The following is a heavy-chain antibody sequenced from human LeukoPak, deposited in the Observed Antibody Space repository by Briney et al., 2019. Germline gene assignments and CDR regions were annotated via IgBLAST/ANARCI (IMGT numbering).Heavy chain of an antibody. CDR1: GFTVSSNY. CDR3: ASTHMVRGVTPFDY. D-gene: IGHD3-10*01. CDR2: IYSGGST. J-gene: IGHJ4*02. V-gene: IGHV3-53*01. Sequence: TGGSLRLSCAASGFTVSSNYMSWVRQAPGKGLGWVSVIYSGGSTYYADSVKGRFTISRDNSKNTLYLQMNSLRAEDTAVYYCASTHMVRGVTPFDYWGQGTLVTVSS.